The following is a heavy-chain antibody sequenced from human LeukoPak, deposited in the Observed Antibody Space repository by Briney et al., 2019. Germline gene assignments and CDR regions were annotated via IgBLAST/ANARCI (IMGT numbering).Heavy chain of an antibody. V-gene: IGHV4-39*01. Sequence: SETLSLTCTVSGGSISSSSYYWGWIRQPPGKGLGWIGSIYYSGSTYYNPSLKSRVTISVDTSKNQFSLKLSSVTAADTAVYYCARHRGGNSRWYFDYWGQGTLVTVSS. CDR3: ARHRGGNSRWYFDY. CDR2: IYYSGST. D-gene: IGHD4-23*01. CDR1: GGSISSSSYY. J-gene: IGHJ4*02.